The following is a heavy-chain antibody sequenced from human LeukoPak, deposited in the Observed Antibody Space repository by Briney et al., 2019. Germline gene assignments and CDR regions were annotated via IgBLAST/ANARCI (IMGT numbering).Heavy chain of an antibody. V-gene: IGHV1-8*03. Sequence: ASVKVSCKASGYTFTSYDINWVRQATGQGLEWMGWMNPNSGNTGYAQKFQGRVTITRNTSISTAYMELSSLRSEDTAVYYCARNYFDWSDHYYYYYMDVWGKGTTVTVSS. D-gene: IGHD3-9*01. CDR1: GYTFTSYD. J-gene: IGHJ6*03. CDR3: ARNYFDWSDHYYYYYMDV. CDR2: MNPNSGNT.